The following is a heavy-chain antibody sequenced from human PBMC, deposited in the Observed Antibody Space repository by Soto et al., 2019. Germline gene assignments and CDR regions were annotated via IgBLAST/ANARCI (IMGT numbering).Heavy chain of an antibody. V-gene: IGHV4-34*01. CDR3: ASYHYYDFWVGSRHYMDA. D-gene: IGHD3-3*01. J-gene: IGHJ6*03. CDR2: INHSGST. Sequence: SETLSLTCAVYGGSFSGYYWSWIRQPPGKGLEWIGEINHSGSTNYNPSLKSRVTISADTSKHQFSLRLSSVTAADSAIYYCASYHYYDFWVGSRHYMDAWGKGTTVTVSS. CDR1: GGSFSGYY.